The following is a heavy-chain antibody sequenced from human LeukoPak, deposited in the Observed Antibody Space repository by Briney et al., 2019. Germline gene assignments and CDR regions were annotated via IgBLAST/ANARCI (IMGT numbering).Heavy chain of an antibody. Sequence: GASVKVSCKASGYTFTGYYMHWVRQAPGQGLEWMGWINPSSGGTNYAQKFQGRVNMTRDTSISTAYMELSRLRSDDTAVYYCARDLVGYYGSGSYPSDYWGQGTLVTVSS. J-gene: IGHJ4*02. CDR2: INPSSGGT. CDR3: ARDLVGYYGSGSYPSDY. D-gene: IGHD3-10*01. CDR1: GYTFTGYY. V-gene: IGHV1-2*02.